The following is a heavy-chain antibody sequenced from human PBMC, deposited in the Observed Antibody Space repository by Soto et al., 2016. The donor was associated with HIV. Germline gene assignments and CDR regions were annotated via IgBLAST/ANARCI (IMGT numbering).Heavy chain of an antibody. CDR3: ARGAAGGSGAGNAFDV. V-gene: IGHV1-2*02. Sequence: QVQLVQSGAEVKQPGASVKVSCKASGYIFTGYFMFWVRQAPGQGLEWIGWIRLTMTRDTSISTLYMELSSLISGDTALYYCARGAAGGSGAGNAFDVWGQGTLVTVSS. D-gene: IGHD3-10*01. CDR1: GYIFTGYF. J-gene: IGHJ3*01.